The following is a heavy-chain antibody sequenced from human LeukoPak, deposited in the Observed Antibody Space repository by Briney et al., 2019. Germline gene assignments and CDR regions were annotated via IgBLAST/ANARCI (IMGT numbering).Heavy chain of an antibody. J-gene: IGHJ4*02. Sequence: GGSLRLSCAASGFALSMYTLHWVRQAPGKGLECVAIASYDGGNKYYADSVKGRFTISRDNSKNALYLQMNSLKTEDTAVYYCARVAAPRSNDYWGQGTLVTVSS. CDR3: ARVAAPRSNDY. D-gene: IGHD6-13*01. CDR1: GFALSMYT. V-gene: IGHV3-30-3*01. CDR2: ASYDGGNK.